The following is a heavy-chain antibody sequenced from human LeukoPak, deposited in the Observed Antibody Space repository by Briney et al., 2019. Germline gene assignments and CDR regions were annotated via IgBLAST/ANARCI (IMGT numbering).Heavy chain of an antibody. CDR2: MNPNSGNT. J-gene: IGHJ4*02. D-gene: IGHD4-17*01. CDR1: GYTFTSYD. CDR3: AYGDYRVFDH. Sequence: APVKVSCKASGYTFTSYDINWVRQATGQGLEWRGWMNPNSGNTGYAQEFQGRVTMTRNTSISTAYMELSSLRSEDTAVYYCAYGDYRVFDHWGQGTLVTVSS. V-gene: IGHV1-8*01.